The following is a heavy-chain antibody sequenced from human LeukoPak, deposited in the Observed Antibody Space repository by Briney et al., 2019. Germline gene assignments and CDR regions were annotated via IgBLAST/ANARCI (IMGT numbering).Heavy chain of an antibody. CDR2: ISSSSSYI. D-gene: IGHD3-22*01. CDR1: GFTFSSYS. J-gene: IGHJ4*02. CDR3: AKGSYYDSSGSFYFDY. V-gene: IGHV3-21*04. Sequence: GGSLRLSCAPSGFTFSSYSMNWVRRAPGKGLVWVSSISSSSSYIYYADSVKGRFTISRDNSKNTLYVQVSSLGTEDTAAYYCAKGSYYDSSGSFYFDYWGQGTLVTVSS.